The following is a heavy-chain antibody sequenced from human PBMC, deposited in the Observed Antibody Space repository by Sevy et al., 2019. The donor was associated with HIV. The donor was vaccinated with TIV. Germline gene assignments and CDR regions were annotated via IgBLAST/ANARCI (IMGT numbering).Heavy chain of an antibody. D-gene: IGHD6-6*01. Sequence: ASVKVSCKASGYTFASYGISWVRQAPGQGLEWMGWMRAYNGKTNFAQKLQDKFTMTTYTSTSTAYMALRSLRSDDTAVYYCARDGQVYSSSSGGYYYYGMDVWGQGTTVTVSS. CDR2: MRAYNGKT. CDR1: GYTFASYG. V-gene: IGHV1-18*04. J-gene: IGHJ6*02. CDR3: ARDGQVYSSSSGGYYYYGMDV.